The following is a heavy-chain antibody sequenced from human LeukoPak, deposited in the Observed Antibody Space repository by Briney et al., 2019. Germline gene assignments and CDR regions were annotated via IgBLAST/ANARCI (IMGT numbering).Heavy chain of an antibody. CDR1: GFTFSSYW. CDR2: ISGSGGST. CDR3: AKVGPGGGIVPAEIDY. D-gene: IGHD2-2*01. V-gene: IGHV3-23*01. J-gene: IGHJ4*02. Sequence: PGGSLRLSCAASGFTFSSYWMSWVRQAPGKGLEWVSAISGSGGSTYYADSVKGRFTISRDNSKNTLYLQMNSLRAEDTAVYYRAKVGPGGGIVPAEIDYWGQGTLVTVSS.